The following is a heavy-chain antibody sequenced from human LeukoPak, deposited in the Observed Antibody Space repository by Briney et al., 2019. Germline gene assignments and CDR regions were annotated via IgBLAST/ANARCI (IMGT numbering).Heavy chain of an antibody. Sequence: GGSLRLSCAASGFTFSSYAMSWVRQAPGNGLEWVSAISGSGGSTYYADSVKGRFTISRDNSKNTLYLQMNSLRAEDTAVYYCAKMIYDILTGSYYFDYWGQGTLVTVSS. J-gene: IGHJ4*02. CDR1: GFTFSSYA. V-gene: IGHV3-23*01. D-gene: IGHD3-9*01. CDR3: AKMIYDILTGSYYFDY. CDR2: ISGSGGST.